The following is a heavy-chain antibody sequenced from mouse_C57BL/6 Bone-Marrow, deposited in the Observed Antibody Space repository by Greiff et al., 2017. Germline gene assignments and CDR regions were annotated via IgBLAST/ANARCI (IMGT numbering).Heavy chain of an antibody. CDR3: ARELRYSFYYLDY. CDR1: GYTFTSYW. D-gene: IGHD1-1*01. CDR2: IDPSDSDT. V-gene: IGHV1-52*01. J-gene: IGHJ2*01. Sequence: VQLQQPGAELVRPGSSVKLSCKASGYTFTSYWMHWVKQRPIQGLEWIGNIDPSDSDTHYNKKFKDKATLTVDKSTSTAYMQLSSMTSEDSAVYYCARELRYSFYYLDYWGQGTTLTVSS.